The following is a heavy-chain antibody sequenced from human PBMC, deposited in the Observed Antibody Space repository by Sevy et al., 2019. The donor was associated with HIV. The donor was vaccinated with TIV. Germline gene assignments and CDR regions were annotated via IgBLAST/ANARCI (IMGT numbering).Heavy chain of an antibody. CDR3: ARARYCSGGSCYVKDWFDH. CDR1: GYTFTSYG. D-gene: IGHD2-15*01. CDR2: ISAYNGNT. J-gene: IGHJ5*02. Sequence: ASVKVSCKASGYTFTSYGISWVRQAPGQGLEWMGWISAYNGNTNYAQKLQGRVTMTTDTSTRTAYMELRSLRSDDTAVYYCARARYCSGGSCYVKDWFDHWGQGTLVTVSS. V-gene: IGHV1-18*01.